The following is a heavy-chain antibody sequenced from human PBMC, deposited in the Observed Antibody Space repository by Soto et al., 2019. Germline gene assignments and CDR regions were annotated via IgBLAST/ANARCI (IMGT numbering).Heavy chain of an antibody. J-gene: IGHJ4*02. CDR2: IIPISGTA. V-gene: IGHV1-69*01. Sequence: QVQLVQSGAEVKKPGSSVKVSCKASGGTFSSYAISWVRQAPGQGLEWMGGIIPISGTANYAQKFQGRVTITADESTSTAYKELSSLRSEETAVYYCRRPLEALWGTGYYTFDYWGQGPLVTVSS. CDR3: RRPLEALWGTGYYTFDY. CDR1: GGTFSSYA. D-gene: IGHD3-9*01.